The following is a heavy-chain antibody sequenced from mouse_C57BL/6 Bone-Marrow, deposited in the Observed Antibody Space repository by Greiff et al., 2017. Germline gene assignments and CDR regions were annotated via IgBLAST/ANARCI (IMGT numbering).Heavy chain of an antibody. D-gene: IGHD3-2*02. CDR3: ARVGSGYTLDY. J-gene: IGHJ2*01. CDR2: INPNNGGT. Sequence: EVQLQQSGPELVKPGASVKISCKASGYTFTDYYMNWVKQSHGKSLEWIGDINPNNGGTSYNQKFKGKATLTVDKSSSTAYMELRSLTSEYSAVYYRARVGSGYTLDYWGQGTTLTVSS. V-gene: IGHV1-26*01. CDR1: GYTFTDYY.